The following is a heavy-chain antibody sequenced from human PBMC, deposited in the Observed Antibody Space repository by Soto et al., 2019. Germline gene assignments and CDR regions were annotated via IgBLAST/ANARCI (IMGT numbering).Heavy chain of an antibody. V-gene: IGHV3-23*01. CDR2: IIGGNGDT. CDR1: GFTFRSYT. Sequence: EVQLLEXGGDLVQXXGSLRLSCAASGFTFRSYTMSWVRQAPGKGLXWVSSIIGGNGDTFSADSVTGRFTISRDIXKSXXXXXXXXXRVEDTAIYYCAKDKEPDGAWDIDYWGHGTLVTVSS. D-gene: IGHD4-17*01. CDR3: AKDKEPDGAWDIDY. J-gene: IGHJ4*01.